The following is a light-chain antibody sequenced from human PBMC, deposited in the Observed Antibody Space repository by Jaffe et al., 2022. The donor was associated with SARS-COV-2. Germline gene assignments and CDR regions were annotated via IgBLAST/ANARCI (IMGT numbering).Light chain of an antibody. CDR1: SSDVGTYNL. CDR2: EVT. CDR3: CSYAGSETRVI. Sequence: QSALTQPASVSGSPGQSITISCTGTSSDVGTYNLVSWYQQHPGKAPKVLIYEVTKRPSGVSNRFSGSKSGNTASLTISGLQAEDEADYYCCSYAGSETRVIFGGGTKLTVL. J-gene: IGLJ2*01. V-gene: IGLV2-23*02.